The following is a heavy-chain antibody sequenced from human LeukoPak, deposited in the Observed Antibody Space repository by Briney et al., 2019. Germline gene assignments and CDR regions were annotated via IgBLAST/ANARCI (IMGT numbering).Heavy chain of an antibody. CDR1: GGSISSYY. CDR3: ARGYYYALDV. Sequence: PSETLSLTCTVSGGSISSYYWSWIRQPPGKGLEWIGYIYYTRSTHYNPSLKSRVTISVDTSKNQFSLKLSSVTAADTAVYYCARGYYYALDVWGQGTTVTVSS. V-gene: IGHV4-59*01. J-gene: IGHJ6*02. CDR2: IYYTRST.